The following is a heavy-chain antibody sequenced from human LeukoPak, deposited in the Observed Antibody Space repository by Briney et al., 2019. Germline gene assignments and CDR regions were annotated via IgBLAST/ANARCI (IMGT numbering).Heavy chain of an antibody. D-gene: IGHD6-19*01. CDR3: ARGGSSGWYLQN. CDR2: ISGSGRTI. CDR1: GSTFSSYE. V-gene: IGHV3-48*03. J-gene: IGHJ1*01. Sequence: GGSLRLSCVVSGSTFSSYEMNWVRQAPGKGLDWVSYISGSGRTIYYADSVKGRFTISRDNAKNSLYLQMNSLRAEDTAVYYCARGGSSGWYLQNWGQGTLVTVSS.